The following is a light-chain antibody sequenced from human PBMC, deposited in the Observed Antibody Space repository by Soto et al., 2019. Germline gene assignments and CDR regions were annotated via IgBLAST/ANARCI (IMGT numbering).Light chain of an antibody. Sequence: EIVLTQSPDTLSLSPGERATLSCRASQTISTRHLAWYQQKPGQPPRLLIYGSSTRATGLPDRFTGSGSGTDFTLTISRLEPEDFAVYYCQQRSNWPLTFGGGTKVDIK. CDR1: QTISTRH. V-gene: IGKV3D-20*02. CDR3: QQRSNWPLT. CDR2: GSS. J-gene: IGKJ4*01.